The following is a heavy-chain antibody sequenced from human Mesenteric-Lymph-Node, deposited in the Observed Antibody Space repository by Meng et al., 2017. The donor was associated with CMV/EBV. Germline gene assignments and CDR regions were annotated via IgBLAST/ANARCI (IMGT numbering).Heavy chain of an antibody. V-gene: IGHV3-74*01. J-gene: IGHJ3*02. CDR1: GFTFSNHW. CDR3: AKVKSGYTNYDGSDI. D-gene: IGHD5-24*01. Sequence: GESLKISCAVSGFTFSNHWMHWVRQAPGKGLVWVACISSDGTSISYADSVKGRFTISRDNAKNSLYLQMNSLRAEDMALYYCAKVKSGYTNYDGSDIWGQGTMVTVSS. CDR2: ISSDGTSI.